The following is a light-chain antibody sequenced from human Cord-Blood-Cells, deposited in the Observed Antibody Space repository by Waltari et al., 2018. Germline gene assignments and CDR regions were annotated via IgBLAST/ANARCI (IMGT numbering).Light chain of an antibody. J-gene: IGKJ2*03. CDR1: QSISSY. V-gene: IGKV1-39*01. Sequence: DIQMTQSPSSLSAYVGDRVTIPCRASQSISSYLNWYQQKPGKAPKLLIYAASSLQSGVPSRFSGSGSGTDFTLTISSLQPEDFATYYCQQSYSTPPYSFGQGTKLETK. CDR3: QQSYSTPPYS. CDR2: AAS.